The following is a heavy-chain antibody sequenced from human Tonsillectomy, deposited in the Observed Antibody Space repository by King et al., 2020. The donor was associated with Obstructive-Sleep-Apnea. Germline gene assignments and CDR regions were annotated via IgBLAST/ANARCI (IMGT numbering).Heavy chain of an antibody. J-gene: IGHJ4*02. Sequence: VQLVESGGGVVQPGGSLRLSCAASGFTFSSSGMHWVRQAPGKGLEWVTFIRDEGSNEYYDDSVKGRFSVSRDNSKNELFLQMNNLSAEDTAVYYCAKDNSNWSFDYWGQGILVTVSS. V-gene: IGHV3-30*02. CDR2: IRDEGSNE. CDR3: AKDNSNWSFDY. CDR1: GFTFSSSG. D-gene: IGHD6-6*01.